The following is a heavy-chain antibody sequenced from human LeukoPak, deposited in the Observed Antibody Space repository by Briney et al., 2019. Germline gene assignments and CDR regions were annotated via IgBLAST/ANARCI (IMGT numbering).Heavy chain of an antibody. V-gene: IGHV3-53*01. CDR2: IYSGGST. J-gene: IGHJ3*02. CDR3: ARGGYDFWSGYYGAFDI. Sequence: PGGSLRLSCAASGFTVSSNYMSWVRQAPGKGQEWVSVIYSGGSTYYADSVKGRFTISRDNAKNSLYLQMNSLRAEDTALYYCARGGYDFWSGYYGAFDIWGQGTMVTVSS. CDR1: GFTVSSNY. D-gene: IGHD3-3*01.